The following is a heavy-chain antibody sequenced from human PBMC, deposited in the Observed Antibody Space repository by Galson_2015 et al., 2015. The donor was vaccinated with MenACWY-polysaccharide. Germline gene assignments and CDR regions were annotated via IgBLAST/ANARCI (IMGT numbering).Heavy chain of an antibody. J-gene: IGHJ2*01. CDR2: ITGGDLST. CDR1: GFTFGSYS. CDR3: AGNPRLGYLDL. D-gene: IGHD2-21*01. V-gene: IGHV3-23*01. Sequence: SLRLACAASGFTFGSYSMNWVRQAPGKGLEWVSGITGGDLSTFHANSVKGRFTISRDNSESTLYLQLNSLRAEDTAVYYCAGNPRLGYLDLWGRGTLVTVSS.